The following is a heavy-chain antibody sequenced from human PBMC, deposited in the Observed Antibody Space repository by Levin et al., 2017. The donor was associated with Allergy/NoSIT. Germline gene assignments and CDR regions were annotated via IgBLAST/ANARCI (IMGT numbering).Heavy chain of an antibody. CDR2: ISSSGRTI. D-gene: IGHD2-21*01. CDR3: ARGGPLAYCGGDCYSDLDY. Sequence: QAGGSLRLSCAVSGFNISSYEMNWVRQAPGKGLEWVSYISSSGRTIYYADSVKGRFTFSRDNAKNSLYLQMNSLRAVDTAVYYCARGGPLAYCGGDCYSDLDYWGQGTLVTVSS. CDR1: GFNISSYE. V-gene: IGHV3-48*03. J-gene: IGHJ4*02.